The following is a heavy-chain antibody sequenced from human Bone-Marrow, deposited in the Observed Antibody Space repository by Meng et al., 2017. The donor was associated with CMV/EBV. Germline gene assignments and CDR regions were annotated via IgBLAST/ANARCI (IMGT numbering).Heavy chain of an antibody. CDR3: AKDRSRQGDYDFWSGYYND. CDR1: RFTFSNYG. Sequence: LSLTCAASRFTFSNYGMHWVRQAPGKGLEWVAFIRSDGSNKYYADSVKGRFTISRDNSKNTLYLQMNSLRAEDTAVYYCAKDRSRQGDYDFWSGYYNDWEQGQLVTVSS. V-gene: IGHV3-30*02. J-gene: IGHJ4*02. CDR2: IRSDGSNK. D-gene: IGHD3-3*01.